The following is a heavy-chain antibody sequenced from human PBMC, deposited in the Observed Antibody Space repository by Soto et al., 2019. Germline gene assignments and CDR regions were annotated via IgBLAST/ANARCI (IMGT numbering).Heavy chain of an antibody. D-gene: IGHD6-13*01. J-gene: IGHJ4*02. CDR3: ARSQQGGYFHY. Sequence: QVQLVESGGGVVQPGRSLRLSCAASGFTFSSYAMHWVRQAPGKGLEWVAVISYDGSNKYYADSVKGRFTISRDNSNNTLYLHMNSLRDEDTAVYYCARSQQGGYFHYWGQGTLVTVSS. V-gene: IGHV3-30-3*01. CDR2: ISYDGSNK. CDR1: GFTFSSYA.